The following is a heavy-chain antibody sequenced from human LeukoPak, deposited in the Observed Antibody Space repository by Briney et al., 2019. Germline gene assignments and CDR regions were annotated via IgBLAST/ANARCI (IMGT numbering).Heavy chain of an antibody. CDR1: GGTFSSYA. D-gene: IGHD2-21*02. CDR3: ATGGIVVVTAMNY. CDR2: IIPILGIA. V-gene: IGHV1-69*04. J-gene: IGHJ4*02. Sequence: SVKVSCKASGGTFSSYAISWVRQAPGQGLEWMGRIIPILGIANYAQKFQGRVTITADKSTSTAYMELSSLRSEDTAVYYCATGGIVVVTAMNYWGQGTLVTISS.